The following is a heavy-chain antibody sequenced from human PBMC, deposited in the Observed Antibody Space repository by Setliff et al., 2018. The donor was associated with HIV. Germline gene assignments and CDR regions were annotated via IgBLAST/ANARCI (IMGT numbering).Heavy chain of an antibody. CDR2: IHHTGST. D-gene: IGHD7-27*01. Sequence: SETLSLTCAVYGVSFSDYYWTWIRQPPGRGLEWIGEIHHTGSTNYNPSLKSRVTISVDKSNNQFSLKLSSVTAADTAVYYCGRDYWGSIDYWGQGILVTVSS. CDR3: GRDYWGSIDY. V-gene: IGHV4-34*01. CDR1: GVSFSDYY. J-gene: IGHJ4*02.